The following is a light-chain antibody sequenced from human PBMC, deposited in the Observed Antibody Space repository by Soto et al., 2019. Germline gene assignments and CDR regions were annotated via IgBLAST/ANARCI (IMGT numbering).Light chain of an antibody. CDR2: AAS. CDR3: QQLNSYPIT. Sequence: DIQLTQSPSFLSASVGDRVTITCRASQGISSYLAWYQQKPGKAPKLLIYAASSLQSGVPSRFSGSGSVTEFTLTISSLQPEDCATYYCQQLNSYPITFGQGTRLEI. CDR1: QGISSY. V-gene: IGKV1-9*01. J-gene: IGKJ5*01.